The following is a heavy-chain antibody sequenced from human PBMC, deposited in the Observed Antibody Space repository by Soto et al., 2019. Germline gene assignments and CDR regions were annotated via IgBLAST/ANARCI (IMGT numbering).Heavy chain of an antibody. CDR1: GGTFSGYG. J-gene: IGHJ6*02. V-gene: IGHV1-69*01. CDR2: IIPIFGTI. Sequence: QVQMVQSGAEVKKPGSSLKVSCKASGGTFSGYGISWVRQAPGQGLEWMGGIIPIFGTINYAQKFRDRVTISADEATSTVYMDLSSLRSEDTAIYDCARGRAKAHFYYGMDVWGQGTAVTVSS. CDR3: ARGRAKAHFYYGMDV.